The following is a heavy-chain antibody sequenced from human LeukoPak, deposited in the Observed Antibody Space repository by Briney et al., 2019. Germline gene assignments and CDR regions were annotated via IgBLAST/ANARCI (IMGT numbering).Heavy chain of an antibody. V-gene: IGHV1-2*02. J-gene: IGHJ4*02. CDR2: INPNDGDT. D-gene: IGHD2-2*01. Sequence: GASVKVSCKASGYTFTGYYMHWGRQAPGQGLEWMGWINPNDGDTNYAQKFQGRVTMTRDTSISTAHMEVSRLRSDDTAVYYCARANFLYCSSSTCLFDYWGQGTLVTVSS. CDR3: ARANFLYCSSSTCLFDY. CDR1: GYTFTGYY.